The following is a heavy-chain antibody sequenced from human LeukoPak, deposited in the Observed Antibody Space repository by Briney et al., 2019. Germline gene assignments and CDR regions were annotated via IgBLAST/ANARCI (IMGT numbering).Heavy chain of an antibody. CDR2: NYYSGST. CDR1: GGSISSGDYY. D-gene: IGHD3-16*02. Sequence: PSETLSLTCTVSGGSISSGDYYWSWIRQPPGKGLEWIGYNYYSGSTYYNPSLKSRVTISVDTSKNQFSLKLSSVTAADTAVYYCARAQRYLLLFDPWGQGTLVTVSS. J-gene: IGHJ5*02. V-gene: IGHV4-30-4*01. CDR3: ARAQRYLLLFDP.